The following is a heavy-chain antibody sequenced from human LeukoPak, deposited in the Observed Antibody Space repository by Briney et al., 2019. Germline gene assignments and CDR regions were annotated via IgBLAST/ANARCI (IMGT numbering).Heavy chain of an antibody. J-gene: IGHJ4*02. CDR1: GFSFSSYA. D-gene: IGHD6-19*01. CDR3: ASTSGWYEPIDY. Sequence: GGSLRLSCAASGFSFSSYAMTCVRQAPGKGLEWVSVVSGSGDTTYYADSVKGRFTISRDNSKNTPYLQMNSLRAEDTAVYYCASTSGWYEPIDYWGQGTLVTVSS. CDR2: VSGSGDTT. V-gene: IGHV3-23*01.